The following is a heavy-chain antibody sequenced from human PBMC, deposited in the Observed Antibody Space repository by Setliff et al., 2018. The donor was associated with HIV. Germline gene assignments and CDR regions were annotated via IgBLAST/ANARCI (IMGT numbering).Heavy chain of an antibody. Sequence: PSETLSLTCTVSGGSISSYYWSWIRQPPGKGLEWIGYIYTSGSTNYNPSLKSRVTISVDTSKNQFSLELSSVTAADTDVYYCARGLSFYDPGGFDYWGQGTLVTVS. CDR1: GGSISSYY. V-gene: IGHV4-4*09. CDR3: ARGLSFYDPGGFDY. J-gene: IGHJ4*02. CDR2: IYTSGST. D-gene: IGHD3-22*01.